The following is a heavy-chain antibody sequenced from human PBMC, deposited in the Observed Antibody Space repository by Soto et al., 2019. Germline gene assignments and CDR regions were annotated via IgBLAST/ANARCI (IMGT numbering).Heavy chain of an antibody. Sequence: PGGSLRLSCAASGFTFSSYGMHWVRQAPGKGLEWVAVISYDGSNKYYADSVKGRFTISRDNSKNTLYLQMNSLRAEDTAVYYCAKDQRKVDYYGSGSYGGVDYWGQGTLVTVSS. CDR1: GFTFSSYG. CDR3: AKDQRKVDYYGSGSYGGVDY. D-gene: IGHD3-10*01. V-gene: IGHV3-30*18. J-gene: IGHJ4*02. CDR2: ISYDGSNK.